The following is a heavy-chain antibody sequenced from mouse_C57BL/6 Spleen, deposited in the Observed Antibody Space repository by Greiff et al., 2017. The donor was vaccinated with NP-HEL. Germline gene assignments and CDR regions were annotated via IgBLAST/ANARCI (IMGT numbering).Heavy chain of an antibody. CDR3: ARYGQGYYSNLRDYYAMDY. D-gene: IGHD2-5*01. CDR1: GYAFTNYL. Sequence: QVQLQQSGAELVRPGTSVKVSCKASGYAFTNYLIEWVKQRPGQGLEWIGVINPGSGGTNYNEKLKGKATLTADKSSSTAYMQLSILTYEDSAVYFCARYGQGYYSNLRDYYAMDYWGQGTSVTVSS. V-gene: IGHV1-54*01. J-gene: IGHJ4*01. CDR2: INPGSGGT.